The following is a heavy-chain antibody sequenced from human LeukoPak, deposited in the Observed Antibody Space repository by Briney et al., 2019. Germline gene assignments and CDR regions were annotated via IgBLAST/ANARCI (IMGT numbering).Heavy chain of an antibody. CDR3: ARDRLQLQS. J-gene: IGHJ5*02. V-gene: IGHV4-59*01. Sequence: SETLSLTCSVSGGSISSYYWSWIRQPPGMGLQWVGYIYYSGSTNYNPSLKSRVTISVDTSKNQFSLKLSSVTAADTAVYYCARDRLQLQSWGQGTLVTVSS. CDR2: IYYSGST. CDR1: GGSISSYY. D-gene: IGHD1-1*01.